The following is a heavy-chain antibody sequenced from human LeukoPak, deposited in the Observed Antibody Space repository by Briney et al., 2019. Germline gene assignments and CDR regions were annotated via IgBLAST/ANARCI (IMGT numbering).Heavy chain of an antibody. CDR2: ISSNGGST. Sequence: GGPLRLSCSASGFTFSSYAMHWVRQAPGKGLEYVSAISSNGGSTYYADSVKGRFTISRDNSKNTLYLQMSSLRAEDTAVYYCVKFYSSGPKGYFDYWGQGTLVTVSS. J-gene: IGHJ4*02. V-gene: IGHV3-64D*09. D-gene: IGHD3-22*01. CDR3: VKFYSSGPKGYFDY. CDR1: GFTFSSYA.